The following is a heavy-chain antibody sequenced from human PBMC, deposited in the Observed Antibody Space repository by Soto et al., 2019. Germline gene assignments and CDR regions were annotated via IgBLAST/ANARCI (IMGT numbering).Heavy chain of an antibody. CDR1: GFTFDKYA. J-gene: IGHJ6*02. V-gene: IGHV3-30-3*01. CDR3: XRDGWLYYDSTSQGMDV. Sequence: PGGSLRLSCAASGFTFDKYALHWVRQAPGKGLEWVAVISYDGGNKNHADSVKGRFTISRDNSKNTLFLQMNNLRAEDTAVYYCXRDGWLYYDSTSQGMDVWGQGTTVTVSS. D-gene: IGHD3-22*01. CDR2: ISYDGGNK.